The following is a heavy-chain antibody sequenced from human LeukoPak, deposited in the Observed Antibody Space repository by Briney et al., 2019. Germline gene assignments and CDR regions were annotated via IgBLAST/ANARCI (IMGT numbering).Heavy chain of an antibody. V-gene: IGHV1-2*02. D-gene: IGHD5-24*01. J-gene: IGHJ4*02. CDR2: LNPNSGDT. Sequence: ASVKVSCKASEDTFTGYYIHWVRQAPGQGLEWMGWLNPNSGDTSYAQKFQGRVSMTRDTSISTAYMDLSDLRSDDTAVYYCARGRNIEMTTMSGGSDYWGQGTLVTVSS. CDR3: ARGRNIEMTTMSGGSDY. CDR1: EDTFTGYY.